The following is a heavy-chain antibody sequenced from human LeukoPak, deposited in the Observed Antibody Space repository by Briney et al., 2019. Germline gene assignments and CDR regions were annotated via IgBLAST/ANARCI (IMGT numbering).Heavy chain of an antibody. CDR1: GFTFDDYT. V-gene: IGHV3-43*01. D-gene: IGHD1-14*01. Sequence: GGSLRLSCAASGFTFDDYTMHWVRQAPGKGLEWVSLISWDGGSTYYADSVKGRFTISRDNSKNSLYLQMNSLRTEDTALYYCAKGQPGGYEGYYFDYWGQGTLVTVSS. CDR2: ISWDGGST. CDR3: AKGQPGGYEGYYFDY. J-gene: IGHJ4*02.